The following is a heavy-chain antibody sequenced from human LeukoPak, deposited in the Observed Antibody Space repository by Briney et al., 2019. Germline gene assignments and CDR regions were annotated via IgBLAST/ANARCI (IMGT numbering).Heavy chain of an antibody. V-gene: IGHV4-59*08. CDR3: ARLSKDTVVLPAAMAHYFDY. D-gene: IGHD2-2*01. CDR1: GGSISGYY. CDR2: IHYTGST. Sequence: SETLSLTCTVSGGSISGYYWSWIRQPPGKGLQFIGYIHYTGSTNYNPSLESRVTLSVDTSKNQFSLKLRSVTAADTAVYYYARLSKDTVVLPAAMAHYFDYWGQGTLVTVSS. J-gene: IGHJ4*02.